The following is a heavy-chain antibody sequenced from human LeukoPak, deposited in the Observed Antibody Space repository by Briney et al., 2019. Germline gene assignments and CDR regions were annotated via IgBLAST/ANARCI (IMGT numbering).Heavy chain of an antibody. V-gene: IGHV3-23*01. Sequence: GGSLRLSCAASGCTFSSYAMSWVRQAPGKGLEWVSAISGSGGSTYYADSVKGRFTISRDNAKNTLYLYMNSLRAEDTAVYYCARKGTGMDVWGQGTTVTVSS. CDR3: ARKGTGMDV. CDR2: ISGSGGST. J-gene: IGHJ6*02. D-gene: IGHD1-1*01. CDR1: GCTFSSYA.